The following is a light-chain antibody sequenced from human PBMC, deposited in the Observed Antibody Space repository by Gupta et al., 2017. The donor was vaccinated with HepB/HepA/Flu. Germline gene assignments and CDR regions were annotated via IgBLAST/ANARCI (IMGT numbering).Light chain of an antibody. J-gene: IGKJ2*01. CDR2: GAS. CDR3: QQYNNCPPYT. Sequence: VMTQSPATLSVSPGERATLSCRASQRVSSNLACYQQKPGQAPRLLIYGASTRATGIPARFSGSGSGTEFTLTISSLQSEDFSVYYCQQYNNCPPYTFGQGTKLEIK. CDR1: QRVSSN. V-gene: IGKV3-15*01.